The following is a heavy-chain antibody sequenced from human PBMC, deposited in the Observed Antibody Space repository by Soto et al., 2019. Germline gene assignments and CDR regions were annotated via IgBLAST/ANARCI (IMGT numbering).Heavy chain of an antibody. CDR2: INHSGST. CDR1: GGSFSGYY. D-gene: IGHD2-2*01. J-gene: IGHJ5*02. V-gene: IGHV4-34*01. Sequence: SETLSLTCAVDGGSFSGYYWSWIRQPPGKGLEWIGQINHSGSTNHNPSFKSRVTISVDTSKKQFSLKLSSVTAADTAVYYCARAGCTSNSCHNWFDPWGQGTLVTRLL. CDR3: ARAGCTSNSCHNWFDP.